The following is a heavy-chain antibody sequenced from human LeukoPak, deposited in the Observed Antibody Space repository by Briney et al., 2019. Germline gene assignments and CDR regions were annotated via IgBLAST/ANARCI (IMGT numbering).Heavy chain of an antibody. Sequence: APVKVSCKASGYTFTSYGISWVRQAPGQGQEWMGWISAYNGNTNYAQKFQGRVTITADESTSTAHMELSSLRSEDTAVYYCATRRLGVRGVMSYYYYMDVWGKGTTVTMSS. V-gene: IGHV1-18*01. CDR2: ISAYNGNT. CDR1: GYTFTSYG. CDR3: ATRRLGVRGVMSYYYYMDV. J-gene: IGHJ6*03. D-gene: IGHD3-10*01.